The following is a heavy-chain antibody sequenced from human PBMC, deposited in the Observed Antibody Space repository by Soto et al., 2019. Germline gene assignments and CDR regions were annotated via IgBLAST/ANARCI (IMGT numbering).Heavy chain of an antibody. Sequence: GGSLRLSCAASGFTFSSYSMNWVRQAPGKGLEWVSSISSSSSYIYYADSVKGRFTISRDNAKNSLYLQMNSLRAEDTAVYYCARDPLAYCGGDCNIDYWGQGTLVTVSS. CDR1: GFTFSSYS. V-gene: IGHV3-21*01. D-gene: IGHD2-21*01. J-gene: IGHJ4*02. CDR3: ARDPLAYCGGDCNIDY. CDR2: ISSSSSYI.